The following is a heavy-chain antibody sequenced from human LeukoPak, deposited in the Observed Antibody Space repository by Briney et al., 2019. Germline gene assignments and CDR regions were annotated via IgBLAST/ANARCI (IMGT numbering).Heavy chain of an antibody. Sequence: SETLSLTCTVSGGSISSGSYYWSWIRQPAGKGLEWIGRIYTSGSTNYNSSLKGRVTISVDTSKNQFSLKLSSVTAADTAVYYCARDGMVRGAVDYWGQGTLVTVSS. CDR2: IYTSGST. CDR3: ARDGMVRGAVDY. CDR1: GGSISSGSYY. V-gene: IGHV4-61*02. D-gene: IGHD3-10*01. J-gene: IGHJ4*02.